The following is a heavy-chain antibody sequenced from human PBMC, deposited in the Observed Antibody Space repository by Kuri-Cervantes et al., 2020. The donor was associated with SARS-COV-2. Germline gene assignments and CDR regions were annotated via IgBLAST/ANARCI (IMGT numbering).Heavy chain of an antibody. CDR2: IYHSGST. CDR3: ARAPNYSTSTYYFDY. J-gene: IGHJ4*02. D-gene: IGHD6-6*01. V-gene: IGHV4-30-2*01. Sequence: SETLSLTCAVSGGSISSGGYSWSWIRQPPGKGLERIGNIYHSGSTYYNPSLKSRVTISVDMPKNQFSLKVSPVTAADTAVYYCARAPNYSTSTYYFDYWGQGILVTVSS. CDR1: GGSISSGGYS.